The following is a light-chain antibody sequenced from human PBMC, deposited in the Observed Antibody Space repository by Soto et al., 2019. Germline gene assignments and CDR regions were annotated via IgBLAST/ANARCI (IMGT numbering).Light chain of an antibody. J-gene: IGKJ1*01. CDR1: QGISSY. CDR2: AAS. Sequence: DIQMTQSPSTLSASVGDRVTITCRASQGISSYLAWYQQKQGKAHKXLIYAASTLHSGVPSRFSGSGSGTAGTITISSLQPDDCSTYYCQQYNRYSRTFGQGTKVDIK. CDR3: QQYNRYSRT. V-gene: IGKV1-9*01.